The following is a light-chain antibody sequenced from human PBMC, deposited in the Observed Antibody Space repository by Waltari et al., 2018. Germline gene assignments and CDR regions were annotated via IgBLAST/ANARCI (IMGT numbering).Light chain of an antibody. CDR1: SRRSYY. CDR3: NSRDSSGNHVV. CDR2: VKN. J-gene: IGLJ2*01. Sequence: SSELTQDPAVSVALGQTVRITCQGDSRRSYYASWYQQKPGQAPVLVIDVKNNRPSGIPDLFSGSSSGYTASLTITGAQAEDEADYYCNSRDSSGNHVVFGGGTKLTVL. V-gene: IGLV3-19*01.